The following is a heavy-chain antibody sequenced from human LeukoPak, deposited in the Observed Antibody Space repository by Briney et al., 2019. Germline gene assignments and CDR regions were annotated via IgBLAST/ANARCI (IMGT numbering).Heavy chain of an antibody. Sequence: PSETLSLTCTVSGGSISSSSYYWGWIRQPPGKGLEWIGSIYYSGSTYYNPSLKSRVTISVDTSKNQFSLILSSVSAADTAVYYCASLGDYGGNGDAFDIWGQGTLVTVSS. D-gene: IGHD4-23*01. CDR2: IYYSGST. CDR3: ASLGDYGGNGDAFDI. V-gene: IGHV4-39*01. J-gene: IGHJ3*02. CDR1: GGSISSSSYY.